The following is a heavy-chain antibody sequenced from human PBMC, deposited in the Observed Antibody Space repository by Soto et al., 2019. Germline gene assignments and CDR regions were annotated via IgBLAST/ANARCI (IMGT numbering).Heavy chain of an antibody. CDR1: SYA. V-gene: IGHV3-23*01. Sequence: SYAMSGVRQATGKGVEWVSAIIGSGGITSYSDSVQGRFTISRDNSKNTLYLQMNSLRAEDTAVYYCAKSRTVVITIGWFDPWGQGTLVTVSS. CDR3: AKSRTVVITIGWFDP. CDR2: IIGSGGIT. J-gene: IGHJ5*02. D-gene: IGHD3-22*01.